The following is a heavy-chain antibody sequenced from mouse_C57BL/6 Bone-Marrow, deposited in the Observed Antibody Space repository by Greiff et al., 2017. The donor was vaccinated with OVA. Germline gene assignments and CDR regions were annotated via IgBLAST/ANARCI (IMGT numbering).Heavy chain of an antibody. V-gene: IGHV1-18*01. CDR2: FNPNNGGT. CDR3: ARGNYYGSTSWFGY. D-gene: IGHD1-1*01. CDR1: GYAFTEYT. J-gene: IGHJ3*01. Sequence: EVQLQQSGPELVKPGTSVHISCKTSGYAFTEYTMHWVKQSHGKSLEWIGGFNPNNGGTTYNQRFKGKATLTVDKSSTTAYMELRSLTSEDSAVYYCARGNYYGSTSWFGYWGQGTLVTVST.